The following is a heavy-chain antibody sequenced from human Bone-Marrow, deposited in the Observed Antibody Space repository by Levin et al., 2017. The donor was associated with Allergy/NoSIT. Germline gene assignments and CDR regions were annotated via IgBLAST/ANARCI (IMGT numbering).Heavy chain of an antibody. CDR2: IYWDDEK. CDR1: GFSDTTSGMS. J-gene: IGHJ4*02. CDR3: ARSLDSTAWLNLRL. V-gene: IGHV2-70*11. Sequence: QTLSLTCTFSGFSDTTSGMSVSWIRQPPGKALEWLARIYWDDEKYYSTSLKTRLTISKDTSKNQVVLTMTDMDPADTATYYCARSLDSTAWLNLRLWGQGALVTVSS. D-gene: IGHD6-19*01.